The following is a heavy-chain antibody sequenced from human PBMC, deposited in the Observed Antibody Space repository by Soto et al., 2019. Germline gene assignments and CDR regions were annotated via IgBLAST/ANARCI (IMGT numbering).Heavy chain of an antibody. D-gene: IGHD5-12*01. CDR3: AKDRGYSGYHLFLHAFDI. CDR1: GFTFDDYA. Sequence: EVQLVESGGGLVQPGRSLRLSCAASGFTFDDYAMHWVRQAPGKGLEWVSGISWNSGSIGSADSVKGRFTISRDNAKNSLYLQMNTLRADDTALYYCAKDRGYSGYHLFLHAFDIWGQRTMVTVSS. V-gene: IGHV3-9*01. CDR2: ISWNSGSI. J-gene: IGHJ3*02.